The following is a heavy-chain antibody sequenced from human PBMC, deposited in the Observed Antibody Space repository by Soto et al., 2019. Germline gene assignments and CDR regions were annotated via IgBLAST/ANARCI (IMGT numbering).Heavy chain of an antibody. J-gene: IGHJ6*02. CDR3: ARVAFSYFGMDV. Sequence: SETLSLTCSVPGGAISSYYWSWVRPPAGKGLEWMGRVFSSGSTNYNASLKSRVTMSIDTSKNEVSLTLRSVTAADTAVYYCARVAFSYFGMDVWGPGTTVTVSS. D-gene: IGHD3-3*02. V-gene: IGHV4-4*07. CDR2: VFSSGST. CDR1: GGAISSYY.